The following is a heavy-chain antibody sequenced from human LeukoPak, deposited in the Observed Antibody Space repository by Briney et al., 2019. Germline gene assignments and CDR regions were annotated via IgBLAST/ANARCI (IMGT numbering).Heavy chain of an antibody. J-gene: IGHJ2*01. D-gene: IGHD1-26*01. CDR3: ARKRVGAHWYFDL. CDR1: GGSITSYY. CDR2: THYSGNT. Sequence: SETLSLTCTVSGGSITSYYWSWIRQPPGKGLEWIGYTHYSGNTNYNPSLKSRVTMSVGTSKNQLSLKLSSVTAADTAVYYCARKRVGAHWYFDLWGRGTLVTVSS. V-gene: IGHV4-59*01.